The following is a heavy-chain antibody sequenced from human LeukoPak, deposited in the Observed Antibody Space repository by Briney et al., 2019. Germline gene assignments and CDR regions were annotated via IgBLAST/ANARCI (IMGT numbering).Heavy chain of an antibody. J-gene: IGHJ6*03. Sequence: SETLSLTCTVSGGSIGTTNYYWGWLRLPPGKGLEWIGSIYYSETTYDNPSLESRVTISIETSKNQFSLSLSSVTAADTAVYYCARQRADYFYYYVDVWGKGTTVTVS. CDR1: GGSIGTTNYY. CDR2: IYYSETT. CDR3: ARQRADYFYYYVDV. V-gene: IGHV4-39*01. D-gene: IGHD3-9*01.